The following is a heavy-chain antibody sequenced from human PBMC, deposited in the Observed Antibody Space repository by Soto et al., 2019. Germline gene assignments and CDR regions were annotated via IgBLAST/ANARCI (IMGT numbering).Heavy chain of an antibody. J-gene: IGHJ3*02. V-gene: IGHV4-59*12. CDR2: IYYSGST. D-gene: IGHD4-17*01. CDR3: ARDPSSRGDRRLPAYAFDI. CDR1: GGSISSYY. Sequence: ASETLSLTCTVSGGSISSYYWSWIRQPPGKGLEWIGYIYYSGSTNYNPSLKSRVTISVDTSKNQFSLKLSSVTAADTAVYYCARDPSSRGDRRLPAYAFDIWGPGTMVNVSS.